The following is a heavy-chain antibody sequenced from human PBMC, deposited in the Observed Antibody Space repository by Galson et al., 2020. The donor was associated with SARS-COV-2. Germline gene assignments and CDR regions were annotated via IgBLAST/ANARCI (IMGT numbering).Heavy chain of an antibody. D-gene: IGHD2-8*02. CDR3: ARHFRGYCTGGACYAYDY. CDR1: GDSIGNYY. J-gene: IGHJ4*02. CDR2: IYKSGLT. V-gene: IGHV4-59*08. Sequence: SETLSLTCTVSGDSIGNYYWNWIRQPPGKGLEWIGYIYKSGLTPYNPPLKSRVTILIDTSQNQFSLKLNSVTAADTAVYYCARHFRGYCTGGACYAYDYWGQGTLVTVSS.